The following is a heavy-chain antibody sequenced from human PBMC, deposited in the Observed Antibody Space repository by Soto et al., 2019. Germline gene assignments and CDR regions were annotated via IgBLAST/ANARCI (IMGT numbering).Heavy chain of an antibody. Sequence: QVQLVESGGGVVQPGRSLRLSCAASGFTFSADGMHWVGQAPAKGLEWVAVISGDGSNKYYADSVKGRFTISRDNSKNTLYLQMSSLRAEDTAVYYCAKGFSYSVIDYWGQGTLVTVSS. CDR3: AKGFSYSVIDY. J-gene: IGHJ4*02. D-gene: IGHD5-18*01. CDR1: GFTFSADG. CDR2: ISGDGSNK. V-gene: IGHV3-30*18.